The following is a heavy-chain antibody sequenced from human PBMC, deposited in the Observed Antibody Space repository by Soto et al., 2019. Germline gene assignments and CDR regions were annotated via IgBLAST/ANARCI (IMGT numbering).Heavy chain of an antibody. CDR1: GFTFSSYA. J-gene: IGHJ4*02. CDR3: ARGPSSLTRFDY. V-gene: IGHV3-30-3*01. CDR2: ISYDGSNK. D-gene: IGHD2-2*01. Sequence: GGSLRLSCAASGFTFSSYAMHWVRQAPGKGLEWVAVISYDGSNKYYADSVKGRFTISRDNSKNTLYLQMNSLRGEDTAVYYCARGPSSLTRFDYWGQGTLVTVSS.